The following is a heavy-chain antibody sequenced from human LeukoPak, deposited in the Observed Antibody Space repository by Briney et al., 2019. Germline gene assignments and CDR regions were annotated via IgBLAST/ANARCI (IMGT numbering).Heavy chain of an antibody. CDR3: ARDQSSSWSSYYYMDV. V-gene: IGHV7-4-1*02. Sequence: GASVKVSCKASGYTFTSYAMYWVRQAPGQGLEWMGWINTNTGNPTYAQGFTGRFVFSLDTSVSTAYLQISGLKAEDTAVYYCARDQSSSWSSYYYMDVWGKGTTVTVSS. CDR1: GYTFTSYA. CDR2: INTNTGNP. J-gene: IGHJ6*03. D-gene: IGHD6-13*01.